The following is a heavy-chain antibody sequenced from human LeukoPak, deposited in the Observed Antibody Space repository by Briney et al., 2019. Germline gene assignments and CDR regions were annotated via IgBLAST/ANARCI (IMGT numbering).Heavy chain of an antibody. J-gene: IGHJ4*02. CDR3: ARHVVGGIYYFDY. Sequence: SETLSLTCAVYGGSFSGYYWSWIRQPPGKGLEWIGEINHSGSTNYNPSLKGRVTISVDTSKNQFSLKLSSVTAADTAIYFCARHVVGGIYYFDYWGQGTLVTVSS. CDR1: GGSFSGYY. V-gene: IGHV4-34*01. D-gene: IGHD1-26*01. CDR2: INHSGST.